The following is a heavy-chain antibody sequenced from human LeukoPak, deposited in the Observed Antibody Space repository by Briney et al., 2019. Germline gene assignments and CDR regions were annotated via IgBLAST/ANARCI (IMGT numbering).Heavy chain of an antibody. J-gene: IGHJ6*03. V-gene: IGHV4-39*07. CDR1: GVSISSTSNQ. D-gene: IGHD3-10*01. CDR2: TYYSGNT. Sequence: SETLSLTCTVSGVSISSTSNQWGWIRQPPGKGLEWIGSTYYSGNTHYNPSLKSRVTISVDTSKNQFSLRLRSVTAADTAVYYCARAINGVIILYYFYYMDVWGKGTTVTVSS. CDR3: ARAINGVIILYYFYYMDV.